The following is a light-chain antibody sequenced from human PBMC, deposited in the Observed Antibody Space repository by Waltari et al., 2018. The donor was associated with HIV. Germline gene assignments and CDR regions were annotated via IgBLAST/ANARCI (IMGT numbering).Light chain of an antibody. CDR1: QNISNY. CDR2: TAS. V-gene: IGKV1-39*01. J-gene: IGKJ4*01. Sequence: DTQMTQSPSSLSASVGARITITCRASQNISNYLSWFQQKSGKAPNLLIYTASTLRDGVPSRFSGRGSGTEFILTISCLQPEDFATYFCQQSDTIPLTFGDGTKVEI. CDR3: QQSDTIPLT.